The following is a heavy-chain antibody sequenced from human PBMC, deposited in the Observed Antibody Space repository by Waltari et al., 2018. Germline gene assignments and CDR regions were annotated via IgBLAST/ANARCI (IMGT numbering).Heavy chain of an antibody. CDR2: INHAGFT. D-gene: IGHD2-15*01. CDR3: VRLEDCSGPGGNCYSGDIFAMDV. J-gene: IGHJ6*02. CDR1: GGSLRSYY. Sequence: QVQLPQWGAGILQPSETLSLPFGVYGGSLRSYYWGWILQPPGKGLEWIGEINHAGFTNYNPSLRSRVSLLVDTSKSQFSLKVNTVTAADTAVYYCVRLEDCSGPGGNCYSGDIFAMDVWGQGTTVTVSS. V-gene: IGHV4-34*02.